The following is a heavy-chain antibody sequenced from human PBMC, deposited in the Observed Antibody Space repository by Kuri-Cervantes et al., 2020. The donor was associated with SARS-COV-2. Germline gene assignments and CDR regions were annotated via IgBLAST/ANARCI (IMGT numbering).Heavy chain of an antibody. CDR1: GGTFSSYA. D-gene: IGHD4-11*01. V-gene: IGHV1-69*04. CDR3: ARGISNHIYYYYYMDV. CDR2: IIPILGTA. J-gene: IGHJ6*03. Sequence: SVKVSCKASGGTFSSYAISWVRQAPGQGLEWMGRIIPILGTANYAQKFQGRVTIIADKSTSTAYMELSSLRSEDTAVYYCARGISNHIYYYYYMDVWGKGTTVTVSS.